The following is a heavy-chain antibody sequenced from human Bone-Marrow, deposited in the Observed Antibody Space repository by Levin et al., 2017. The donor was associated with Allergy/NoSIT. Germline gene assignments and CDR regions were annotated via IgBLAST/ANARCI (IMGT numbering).Heavy chain of an antibody. CDR3: ARDNTPIWFGELLVPTTGGGFDY. J-gene: IGHJ4*02. Sequence: GESLKISCAASGFTFSSYAMHWVRQAPGKGLEWVAVISYDGSNKYYADSVKGRFTISRDNSKNTLYLQMNSLRAEDTAVYYCARDNTPIWFGELLVPTTGGGFDYWGQGTLVTVSS. V-gene: IGHV3-30-3*01. D-gene: IGHD3-10*01. CDR2: ISYDGSNK. CDR1: GFTFSSYA.